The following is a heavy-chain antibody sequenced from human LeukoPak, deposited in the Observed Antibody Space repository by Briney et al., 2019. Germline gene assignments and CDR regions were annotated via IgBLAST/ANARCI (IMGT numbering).Heavy chain of an antibody. Sequence: GESLKISCQGSGYSFTSYWISWVRQMPGKGLEWTGRIDPSDSYTNYSPSFQGHVTISADKSISTAYLQWSSLKASDTAIYYCARQWGDCSSTSCYSAYWGQGTLVTVSS. CDR3: ARQWGDCSSTSCYSAY. CDR2: IDPSDSYT. V-gene: IGHV5-10-1*01. J-gene: IGHJ4*02. CDR1: GYSFTSYW. D-gene: IGHD2-2*01.